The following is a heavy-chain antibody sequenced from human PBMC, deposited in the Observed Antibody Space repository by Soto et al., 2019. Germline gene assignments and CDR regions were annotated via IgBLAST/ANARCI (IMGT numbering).Heavy chain of an antibody. Sequence: QVQLQESGPGLVEPSQTLSLTCTVSGGSISGEGYYWSWIRQYSGSGLEWIGYIHYSGSTYYNPSLTSRVTISVDTSKTQFFLKLNSMTAADTAVYYCARAWTAEAGWANWFDRWGQGTLVIVSS. V-gene: IGHV4-31*03. CDR3: ARAWTAEAGWANWFDR. CDR1: GGSISGEGYY. D-gene: IGHD6-13*01. J-gene: IGHJ5*02. CDR2: IHYSGST.